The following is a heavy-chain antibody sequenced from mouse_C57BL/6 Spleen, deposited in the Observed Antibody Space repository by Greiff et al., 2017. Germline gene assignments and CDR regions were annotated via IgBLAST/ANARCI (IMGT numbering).Heavy chain of an antibody. CDR3: ARRGDSSGYGFAY. J-gene: IGHJ3*01. CDR1: GYTFTSYW. CDR2: IDPSDSET. V-gene: IGHV1-52*01. Sequence: VQLQQPGAELVRPGSSVKLSCKASGYTFTSYWMHWVKQRPIQGLEWIGNIDPSDSETHYNQKFKDKATLTVDKSSSTAYMQLSSLTSEDSAVYYCARRGDSSGYGFAYWGQGTLVTVSA. D-gene: IGHD3-2*02.